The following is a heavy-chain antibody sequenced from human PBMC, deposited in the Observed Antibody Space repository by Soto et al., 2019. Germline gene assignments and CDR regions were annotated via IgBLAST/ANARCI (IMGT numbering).Heavy chain of an antibody. V-gene: IGHV1-69*12. D-gene: IGHD6-19*01. CDR3: GSAVAKYYYYGMDV. CDR2: IIPSFGTE. Sequence: QVQLVQSGAEVKKPGSSVKVSCKAPGGTFSSYAISWVRQAPGQGLEWMGGIIPSFGTETYGQKVQGRVRTTADESTSTAYMELSSRTSEDTAVYYCGSAVAKYYYYGMDVWGQGTTVTVSS. J-gene: IGHJ6*02. CDR1: GGTFSSYA.